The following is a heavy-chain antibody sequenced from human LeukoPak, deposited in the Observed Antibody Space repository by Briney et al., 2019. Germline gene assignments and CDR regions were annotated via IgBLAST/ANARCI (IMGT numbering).Heavy chain of an antibody. CDR3: AKATHSSGYYSHVDY. Sequence: GGSLRLSCAASGFTFSSYAMSWVRQAPGKGLEWVSAISGSGGSTYYADSVKGRFTISRDNSKNTLHLQMNSLRAEDTAVYYCAKATHSSGYYSHVDYWGQGTLVTVSS. CDR1: GFTFSSYA. J-gene: IGHJ4*02. V-gene: IGHV3-23*01. CDR2: ISGSGGST. D-gene: IGHD3-22*01.